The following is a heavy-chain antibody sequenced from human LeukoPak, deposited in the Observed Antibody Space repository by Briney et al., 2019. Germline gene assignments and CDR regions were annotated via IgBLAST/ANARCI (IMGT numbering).Heavy chain of an antibody. D-gene: IGHD3-22*01. CDR2: IWYDGSSK. CDR3: ARGEYYYDSSGYYFDY. V-gene: IGHV3-33*01. J-gene: IGHJ4*02. CDR1: GFTFSSYG. Sequence: GGFLRLSCAASGFTFSSYGMHWVRQAPGKGLEWVAVIWYDGSSKYYADSVKGRFTISRDNSKNTLYLQMNSLRAEDTAVYYCARGEYYYDSSGYYFDYWGQGTLVTVSS.